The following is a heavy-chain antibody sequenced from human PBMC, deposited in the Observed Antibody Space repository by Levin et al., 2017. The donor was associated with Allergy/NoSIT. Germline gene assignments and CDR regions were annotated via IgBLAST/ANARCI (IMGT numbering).Heavy chain of an antibody. CDR2: ISPLRGNT. D-gene: IGHD2-21*02. V-gene: IGHV1-18*01. CDR1: GYTFTTTG. Sequence: ASVKVSCKASGYTFTTTGITWVRQAPGHGLEWMGWISPLRGNTIYAERFRGRITLTTDTSASTAYMELRSLRSDDTAVYFCARDTPIMVVTSHGDLDIWGQGTRVTVSS. J-gene: IGHJ3*02. CDR3: ARDTPIMVVTSHGDLDI.